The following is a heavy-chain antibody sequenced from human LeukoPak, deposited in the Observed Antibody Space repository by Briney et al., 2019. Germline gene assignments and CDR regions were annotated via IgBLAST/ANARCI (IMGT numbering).Heavy chain of an antibody. CDR3: AREVGGWGSIGYQGY. D-gene: IGHD3-16*01. J-gene: IGHJ4*02. CDR1: GYTFTGYY. Sequence: GASVKVSCKASGYTFTGYYMHWVRQAPGQGLEWMGWINPNSGGTNYAQKFQGRVTMTRDTSISTAYMELSRLRSDDTAVYYCAREVGGWGSIGYQGYWGQGTLVTVSS. CDR2: INPNSGGT. V-gene: IGHV1-2*02.